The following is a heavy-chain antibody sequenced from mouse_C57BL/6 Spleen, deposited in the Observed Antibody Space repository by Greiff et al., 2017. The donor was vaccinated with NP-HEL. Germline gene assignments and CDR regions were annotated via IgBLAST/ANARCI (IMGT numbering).Heavy chain of an antibody. D-gene: IGHD1-1*01. Sequence: DVQLVESGGGLVKPGGSLKLSCAASGFTFSSYAMSWVRQTPEKRLEWVATISDGGSYTYYPDNVKGRFTISRDNAKNNLYLQMSHLKSEDTAMYYCARLYYGSSYWYFDVWGTGTTVTVSS. CDR3: ARLYYGSSYWYFDV. J-gene: IGHJ1*03. CDR2: ISDGGSYT. V-gene: IGHV5-4*01. CDR1: GFTFSSYA.